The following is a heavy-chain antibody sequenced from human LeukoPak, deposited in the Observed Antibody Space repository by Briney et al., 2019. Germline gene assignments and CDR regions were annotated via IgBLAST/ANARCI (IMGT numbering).Heavy chain of an antibody. D-gene: IGHD3-10*01. V-gene: IGHV3-15*01. CDR1: GFTFSNAW. J-gene: IGHJ4*02. Sequence: GSLRLSCAASGFTFSNAWMSWVRQAPGKGLEWVGRIKSKTDGETTDYAAPVKGRFTISRDDSKNTLYLQMNSLKTEDTAVYYCTTGITMVRGVPGVYFDYWGQGTLVTVSS. CDR2: IKSKTDGETT. CDR3: TTGITMVRGVPGVYFDY.